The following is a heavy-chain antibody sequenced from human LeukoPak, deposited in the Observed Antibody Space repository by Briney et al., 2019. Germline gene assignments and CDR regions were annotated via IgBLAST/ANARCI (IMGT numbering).Heavy chain of an antibody. V-gene: IGHV1-69*01. CDR1: GGTFSSYA. CDR3: ARPMTGTGLTYYYYGMDI. CDR2: IIPIFGTA. J-gene: IGHJ6*02. D-gene: IGHD1-1*01. Sequence: ASVKVSCKASGGTFSSYAISWVRQAPGQGLEWMGGIIPIFGTANYAQKFQGRVTITADESTSTAYMELSSLRSEDTAVYYCARPMTGTGLTYYYYGMDIWGQGTTVTVSS.